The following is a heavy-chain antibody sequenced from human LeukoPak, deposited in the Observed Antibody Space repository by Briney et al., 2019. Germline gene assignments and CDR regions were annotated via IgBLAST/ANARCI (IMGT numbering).Heavy chain of an antibody. CDR1: GDSVSSNSAA. J-gene: IGHJ4*02. CDR2: TYYRSKWYN. CDR3: ARAGPDYGDPTDHFDY. Sequence: SQTLSLTCAISGDSVSSNSAAWNWIRQSPSRGLEWLGRTYYRSKWYNDYAVSVKSRITINPDTSKNQFSLQLSSVTPEDTAVYYCARAGPDYGDPTDHFDYWGQGTLVTVSS. D-gene: IGHD4-17*01. V-gene: IGHV6-1*01.